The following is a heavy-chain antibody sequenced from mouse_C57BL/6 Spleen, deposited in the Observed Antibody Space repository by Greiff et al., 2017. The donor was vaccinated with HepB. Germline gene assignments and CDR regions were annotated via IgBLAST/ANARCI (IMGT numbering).Heavy chain of an antibody. CDR3: ARLRGYGNYVAWFAY. CDR1: GYTFPGYW. Sequence: VQLQQSGAELMKPGASVKLSCKATGYTFPGYWIEWVKQRPGHGLEWIGEILPGSGSTNYNEKFKGKATFTADTSSNTAYMQLSSLTTEDSAFYYCARLRGYGNYVAWFAYWGQGTLVTVSA. D-gene: IGHD2-1*01. CDR2: ILPGSGST. V-gene: IGHV1-9*01. J-gene: IGHJ3*01.